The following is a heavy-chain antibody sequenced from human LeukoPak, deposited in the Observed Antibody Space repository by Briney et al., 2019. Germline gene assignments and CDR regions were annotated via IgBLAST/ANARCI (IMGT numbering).Heavy chain of an antibody. J-gene: IGHJ4*02. CDR3: ARDHSYGAGSSFEF. D-gene: IGHD3-10*01. V-gene: IGHV4-31*03. CDR1: GGSISSGDYY. CDR2: IFYTGST. Sequence: SQTLSLTCTVSGGSISSGDYYWSWIRHHPGKGLEWIGYIFYTGSTYYNPSLKSRVTISVDTSKNQFSLKLSSVTAADTALYYCARDHSYGAGSSFEFWGQGTLVTVSS.